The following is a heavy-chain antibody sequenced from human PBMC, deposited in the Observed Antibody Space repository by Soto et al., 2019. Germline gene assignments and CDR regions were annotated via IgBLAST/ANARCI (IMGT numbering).Heavy chain of an antibody. V-gene: IGHV3-33*01. D-gene: IGHD6-13*01. J-gene: IGHJ6*02. CDR1: GFTFSSYG. Sequence: PGGSLRLSCAASGFTFSSYGMHWVRQAPGKGLEWVAVIWYDGSNKYYADSVKGRFTISRDNSKNTLYLQMNSLRAEDTAVYYCARDFSYSSSWYRYYYYYGMDVWGQGTTVTVSS. CDR2: IWYDGSNK. CDR3: ARDFSYSSSWYRYYYYYGMDV.